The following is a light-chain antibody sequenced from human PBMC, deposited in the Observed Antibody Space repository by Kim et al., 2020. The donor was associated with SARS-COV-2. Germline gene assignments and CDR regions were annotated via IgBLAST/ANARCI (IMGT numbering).Light chain of an antibody. J-gene: IGLJ3*02. CDR1: SNDIGDYNY. CDR2: EVT. CDR3: SSYTSISTLV. Sequence: QSALTQPRSVSGSPGQSVTISCTGTSNDIGDYNYVSWYQQHPGQAPKLMIYEVTYRPSGVSHRFSGSKSANAASLTITGLQAEDEADYYCSSYTSISTLVFGGGTQLTVL. V-gene: IGLV2-14*01.